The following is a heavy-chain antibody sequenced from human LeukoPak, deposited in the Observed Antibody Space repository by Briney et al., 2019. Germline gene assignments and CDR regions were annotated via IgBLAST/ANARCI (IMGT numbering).Heavy chain of an antibody. Sequence: NSSETLSLTCTVSGYSISSGYYWGWIRQPPGKGLEWIGSIYHCGSTYYNPSLKSRVTISVDTSKNQFSLKLSSVTAADTAVYYCARSGGTWSYNYWGQGTLVTVSS. D-gene: IGHD1-26*01. CDR2: IYHCGST. J-gene: IGHJ4*02. CDR3: ARSGGTWSYNY. V-gene: IGHV4-38-2*02. CDR1: GYSISSGYY.